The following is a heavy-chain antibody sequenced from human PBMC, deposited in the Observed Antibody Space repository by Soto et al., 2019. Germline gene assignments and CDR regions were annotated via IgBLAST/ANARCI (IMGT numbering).Heavy chain of an antibody. CDR3: ARDDSEVVPAAMSY. J-gene: IGHJ4*02. Sequence: GGSLRLSCAAFGLTLSTSSMNWVRQAPGRGLEWISYIRRHTSVTAYADSVEGRFTISRDSAKNTLYLQMDSLRAEDTAVYYCARDDSEVVPAAMSYWGQGTLVTVSS. CDR2: IRRHTSVT. CDR1: GLTLSTSS. D-gene: IGHD2-2*01. V-gene: IGHV3-48*01.